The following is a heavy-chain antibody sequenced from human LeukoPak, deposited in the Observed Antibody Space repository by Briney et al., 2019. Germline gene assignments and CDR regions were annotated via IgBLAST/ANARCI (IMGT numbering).Heavy chain of an antibody. CDR2: INHSGST. CDR3: ARMAWGSGSSHDD. CDR1: GWSFSGYY. D-gene: IGHD3-10*01. J-gene: IGHJ4*02. Sequence: SETLSLTCAVFGWSFSGYYWSWIRQPPGKGLEWIGEINHSGSTNYNPSLKSRVTISVDTSKNQFSLKLSSVTAADTAVYYCARMAWGSGSSHDDWGQGTLVTVS. V-gene: IGHV4-34*01.